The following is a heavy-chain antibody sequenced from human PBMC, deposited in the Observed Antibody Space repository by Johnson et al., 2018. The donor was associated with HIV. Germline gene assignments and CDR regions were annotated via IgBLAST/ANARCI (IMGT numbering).Heavy chain of an antibody. D-gene: IGHD4-11*01. CDR3: ARMTTRSDI. V-gene: IGHV3-13*01. CDR2: IDTAGDT. Sequence: VQLVESGGGLVQPGGSLRLSCAASGFTLSSYDMHWVRQATGKGLEWVSEIDTAGDTYYPGSVKGRFTTSRENAKNSLYLQMNSLRAEDTAVYYCARMTTRSDIWGQGTMVTVSS. CDR1: GFTLSSYD. J-gene: IGHJ3*02.